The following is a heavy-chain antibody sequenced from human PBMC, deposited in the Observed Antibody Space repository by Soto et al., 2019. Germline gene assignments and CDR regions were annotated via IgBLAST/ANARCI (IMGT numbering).Heavy chain of an antibody. CDR3: RVGVAD. CDR1: GFNFSAYG. CDR2: LSFDASKK. Sequence: QVQLVESGGGVVQPGGSLRLSCAASGFNFSAYGMHWVRQAPGTGLELVALLSFDASKKYYADSVKGRFTISRDTSRNTLYLQMNSLRVEDTAVYYCRVGVADWGQGTRVTVSS. D-gene: IGHD1-26*01. V-gene: IGHV3-30*03. J-gene: IGHJ4*02.